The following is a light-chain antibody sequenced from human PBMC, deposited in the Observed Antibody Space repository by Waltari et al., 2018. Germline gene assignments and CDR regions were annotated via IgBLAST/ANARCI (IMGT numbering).Light chain of an antibody. V-gene: IGKV3-15*01. Sequence: EIVMTQSPDTLSVSPGERATLSCRASQNIGNNLAWYQQKPGQAPRLLIYGASSTAIGIPDRFSGSGSGTEFTLTISSLEPEDFAVYFCQQTSSWPLTFGGGTKVEIK. CDR1: QNIGNN. CDR3: QQTSSWPLT. CDR2: GAS. J-gene: IGKJ4*01.